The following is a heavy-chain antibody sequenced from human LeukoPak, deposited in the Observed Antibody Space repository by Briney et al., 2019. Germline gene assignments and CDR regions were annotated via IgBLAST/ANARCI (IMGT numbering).Heavy chain of an antibody. CDR3: AKPYGSGPLGEYYFDY. CDR2: IRYDGSNK. CDR1: GFTFSSYG. J-gene: IGHJ4*02. D-gene: IGHD3-10*01. V-gene: IGHV3-30*02. Sequence: GGSLRLSCAASGFTFSSYGMHWVRQAPGKGLEWVAFIRYDGSNKYYADSVKGRFTISRDNSKNTLYLQMNSLRAEDTAVYYCAKPYGSGPLGEYYFDYWGQGTLVTVSS.